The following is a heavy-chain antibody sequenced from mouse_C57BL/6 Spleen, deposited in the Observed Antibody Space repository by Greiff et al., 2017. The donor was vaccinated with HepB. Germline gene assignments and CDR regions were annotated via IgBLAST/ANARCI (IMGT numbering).Heavy chain of an antibody. Sequence: QVHVKQSGAELARPGASVKMSCKASGYTFTSYTMHWVKQRPGQGLEWIGYINPSSGYTKYNQKFKDKATLTADKSSSTAYMQLSSLTSEDSAVYYCARGADSNSPGFAYWGQGTLVTVSA. J-gene: IGHJ3*01. D-gene: IGHD2-5*01. CDR3: ARGADSNSPGFAY. V-gene: IGHV1-4*01. CDR1: GYTFTSYT. CDR2: INPSSGYT.